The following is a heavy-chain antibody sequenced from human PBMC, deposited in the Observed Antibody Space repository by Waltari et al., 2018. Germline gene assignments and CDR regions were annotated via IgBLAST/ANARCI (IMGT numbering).Heavy chain of an antibody. CDR3: AKDKAIGGAFDI. CDR2: TSGPCSDT. CDR1: VSRFISYA. V-gene: IGHV3-23*01. J-gene: IGHJ3*02. Sequence: EVHLSESPGALVHTGGPLRLSCAASVSRFISYAMGWVRQAPGKGLAWVSATSGPCSDTYYADSVKGRFTISRDNSKSTLYLQMNSLRAEDTAVYYCAKDKAIGGAFDIWGQGTMVTVSS. D-gene: IGHD2-15*01.